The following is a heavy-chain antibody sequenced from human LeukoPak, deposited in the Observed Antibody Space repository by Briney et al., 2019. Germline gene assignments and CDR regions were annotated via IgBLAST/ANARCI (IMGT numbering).Heavy chain of an antibody. V-gene: IGHV1-69*05. D-gene: IGHD5-12*01. CDR3: ARGGDIVATGASGLGY. Sequence: SVKVSCKASGGTFSSYAISWVRQAPGQGLEWMGGIIPIFGTANYAQKFQGRVTITTDESTSTAYMELSSLRSEDTAVYYCARGGDIVATGASGLGYWGQGTLVTVSS. J-gene: IGHJ4*02. CDR1: GGTFSSYA. CDR2: IIPIFGTA.